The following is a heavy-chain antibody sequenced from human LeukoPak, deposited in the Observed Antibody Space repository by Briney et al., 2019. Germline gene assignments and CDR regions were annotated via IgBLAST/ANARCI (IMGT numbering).Heavy chain of an antibody. D-gene: IGHD2-15*01. CDR1: GFTFSSYG. J-gene: IGHJ3*02. Sequence: PGGSLRLSCAASGFTFSSYGMHWVRQAPGEGLEWVAVIWYDGTNTYYADSVKGRFTISRDNSKNTLYLQMNSLRAEDTAVYYCARDFCSGGSCYTDAFDIWGQGTMVTVSS. CDR3: ARDFCSGGSCYTDAFDI. V-gene: IGHV3-33*01. CDR2: IWYDGTNT.